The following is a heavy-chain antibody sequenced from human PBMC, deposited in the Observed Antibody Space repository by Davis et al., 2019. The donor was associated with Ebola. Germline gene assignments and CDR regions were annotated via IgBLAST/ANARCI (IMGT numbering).Heavy chain of an antibody. Sequence: GESLKISCTGSGYSFTTYWIAWVRQPPAKGLEWMGIIYPGDSDTRYSPSFEGQVTNSVDRSISTAYLQWSSLKASDTAMYYCAKQESLYGSSDYWGQGTLVTVSS. D-gene: IGHD3-22*01. V-gene: IGHV5-51*01. CDR3: AKQESLYGSSDY. CDR2: IYPGDSDT. J-gene: IGHJ4*02. CDR1: GYSFTTYW.